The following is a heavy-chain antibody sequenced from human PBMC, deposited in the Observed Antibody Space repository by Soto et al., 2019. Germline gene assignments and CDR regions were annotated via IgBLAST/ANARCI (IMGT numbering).Heavy chain of an antibody. V-gene: IGHV1-18*01. Sequence: QVQLVQSGAEVKKPGASVKVSCKASGYTFSSYHTSWLRKAPGKGLEWMGWISAYNANTNYAQKLQGRVTMTTDTTTSTAYMELRSRRSEEPAVYYCARDGPTPDDWGQGTLVTVSS. CDR2: ISAYNANT. CDR1: GYTFSSYH. CDR3: ARDGPTPDD. J-gene: IGHJ4*02.